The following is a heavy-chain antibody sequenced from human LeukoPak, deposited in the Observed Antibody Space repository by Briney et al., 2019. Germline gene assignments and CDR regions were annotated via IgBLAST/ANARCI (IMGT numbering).Heavy chain of an antibody. Sequence: GESLKISCKGSGYSFTSYCIGWVRQMPGKGLEWMGIIYPSDSDTRYSPSFQRQVTISADKSISTAYPQWSSLKASDTAMYYCARLFLPYYYDSSGYYEFDYWGQGTLVTVSS. D-gene: IGHD3-22*01. CDR3: ARLFLPYYYDSSGYYEFDY. V-gene: IGHV5-51*01. J-gene: IGHJ4*02. CDR1: GYSFTSYC. CDR2: IYPSDSDT.